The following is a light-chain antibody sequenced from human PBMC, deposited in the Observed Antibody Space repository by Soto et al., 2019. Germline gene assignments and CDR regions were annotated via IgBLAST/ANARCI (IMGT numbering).Light chain of an antibody. CDR1: QSISEW. CDR3: QQYLTYWT. CDR2: KAS. J-gene: IGKJ1*01. V-gene: IGKV1-5*03. Sequence: DIQVTQSPSTLSASVGDRVTITCRASQSISEWLAWYQQKPGKAPKLLIYKASTLESGVPSRFSGSGSGTEFTLTISSLQPDDFATYYCQQYLTYWTFGQGTKVEMK.